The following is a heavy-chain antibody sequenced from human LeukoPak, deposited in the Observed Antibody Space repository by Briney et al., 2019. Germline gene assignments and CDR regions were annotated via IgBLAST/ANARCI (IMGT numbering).Heavy chain of an antibody. CDR3: ARDVGGSLDY. J-gene: IGHJ4*02. V-gene: IGHV3-7*01. Sequence: GGSLRLSCAASGFTFSTYWMAWVRQAPGKGLEWVANIKGDESARHQADSVKGRFTISRDNAQNSVYLQMSSLKGEDTAVYYCARDVGGSLDYWGQGTLVTVSS. CDR1: GFTFSTYW. CDR2: IKGDESAR. D-gene: IGHD1-26*01.